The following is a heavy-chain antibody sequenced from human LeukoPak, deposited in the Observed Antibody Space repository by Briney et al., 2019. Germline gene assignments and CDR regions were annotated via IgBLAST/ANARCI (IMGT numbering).Heavy chain of an antibody. D-gene: IGHD5-12*01. CDR1: GFSVSGYW. CDR3: TRYSGYPGDY. Sequence: GGSLRLSCAVSGFSVSGYWMTWVRQAPGKGLEWVANIKQDGSEKYYVDSVEGRFTVSRDNAKNSLYLQMNSLRVEDTGVYYCTRYSGYPGDYWGQGTLVTVSS. V-gene: IGHV3-7*03. J-gene: IGHJ4*02. CDR2: IKQDGSEK.